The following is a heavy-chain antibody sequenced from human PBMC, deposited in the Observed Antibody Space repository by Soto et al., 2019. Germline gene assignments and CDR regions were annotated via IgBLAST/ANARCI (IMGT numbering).Heavy chain of an antibody. D-gene: IGHD2-2*01. CDR2: ISAYNGNT. J-gene: IGHJ6*02. CDR3: ARDIVVVPAALLSMDV. CDR1: GYTFTSYG. Sequence: QVQLVQSGAEVKKPGASVKVSCKASGYTFTSYGISWVRQAPGQGLEWMGWISAYNGNTNYAQKLQGRVTMTTDTSTSTAYMELRSLRSADTAVYYCARDIVVVPAALLSMDVWGQGTTVTVSS. V-gene: IGHV1-18*04.